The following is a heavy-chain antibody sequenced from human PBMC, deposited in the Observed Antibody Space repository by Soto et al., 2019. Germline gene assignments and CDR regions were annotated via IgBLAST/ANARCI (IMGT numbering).Heavy chain of an antibody. J-gene: IGHJ4*02. CDR3: ARGVLRTFDY. Sequence: QVQLQESGPGLVKPSQTLSLTCTVSGGSIRSGSNSWSWIRQHSGKGLEWIGYIYYSGSTYYNPSLQSRLTISLATSKNQFSLKLSSVTAADTAVYYSARGVLRTFDYWGQGTLVTVSS. V-gene: IGHV4-31*03. CDR1: GGSIRSGSNS. CDR2: IYYSGST.